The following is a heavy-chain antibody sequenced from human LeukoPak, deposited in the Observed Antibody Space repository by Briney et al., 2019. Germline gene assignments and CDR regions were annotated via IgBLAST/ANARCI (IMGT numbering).Heavy chain of an antibody. D-gene: IGHD2-2*02. CDR2: IVPSDSYT. CDR3: DRDCSSTSCYNY. Sequence: GESLRISCKASGYSFTSYWISWVRQLPREGLEWLGRIVPSDSYTNYSPSFEGHVTISADKSIITAYLQWSTLKAADTAMYYCDRDCSSTSCYNYWGQGTPVTVSS. CDR1: GYSFTSYW. V-gene: IGHV5-10-1*01. J-gene: IGHJ4*02.